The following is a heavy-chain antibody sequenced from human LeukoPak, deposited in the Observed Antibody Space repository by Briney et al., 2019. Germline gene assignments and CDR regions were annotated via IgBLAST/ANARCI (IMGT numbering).Heavy chain of an antibody. D-gene: IGHD2/OR15-2a*01. CDR1: GXNFGDYS. J-gene: IGHJ4*02. V-gene: IGHV3-49*04. CDR3: TRIEIYYFDY. CDR2: IKSKAYGGTT. Sequence: GGSLRLSCRTSGXNFGDYSMNWVRQAPGKGLEWVDHIKSKAYGGTTEYAAYVKGRFTISRDDSESIAYLQMNSLKTEDTAIYYCTRIEIYYFDYWGQGTLVTVSS.